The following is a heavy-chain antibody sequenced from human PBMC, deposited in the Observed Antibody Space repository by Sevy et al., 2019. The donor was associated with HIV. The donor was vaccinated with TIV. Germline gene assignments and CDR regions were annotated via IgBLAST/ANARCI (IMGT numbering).Heavy chain of an antibody. CDR3: TTQSF. CDR1: GFTFSNTW. CDR2: IKSKTDGGTT. Sequence: GGSLRLSCAGSGFTFSNTWMSWVRRTPGKGLEWIGRIKSKTDGGTTDYDAPGKGRFSILREGSKNKLYQQINSLKTGEHAVYYWTTQSFWGQGTLVTVSS. V-gene: IGHV3-15*01. D-gene: IGHD3-16*01. J-gene: IGHJ4*02.